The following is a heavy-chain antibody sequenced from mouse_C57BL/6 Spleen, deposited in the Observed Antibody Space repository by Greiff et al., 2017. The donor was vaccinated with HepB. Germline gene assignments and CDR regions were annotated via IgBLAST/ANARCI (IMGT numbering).Heavy chain of an antibody. J-gene: IGHJ4*01. CDR1: GFTFSSYG. Sequence: EVKLMESGGDLVKPGGSLKLSCAASGFTFSSYGMSWVRQTPDKRLEWVATISSGGNYTYYPDSVKGRFTISRDNAKNTLYLQMSSLKSEDTAMYYCVRGLLRDAMDYWGQGTSVTVSS. D-gene: IGHD2-3*01. V-gene: IGHV5-6*01. CDR2: ISSGGNYT. CDR3: VRGLLRDAMDY.